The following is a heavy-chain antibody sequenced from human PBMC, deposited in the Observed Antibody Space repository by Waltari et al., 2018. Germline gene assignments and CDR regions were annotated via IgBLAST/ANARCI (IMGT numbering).Heavy chain of an antibody. CDR1: GFTFGDYA. D-gene: IGHD6-13*01. CDR2: IRSKAYGGTT. V-gene: IGHV3-49*04. CDR3: TRVARAAAYFDY. J-gene: IGHJ4*02. Sequence: EVQLVESGGGLVQPGRSLRLSCTASGFTFGDYAMSWVRQAPGKGLVWVGFIRSKAYGGTTEYAASVKGRFTISRDDSKSIAYLQMNSLKTEDTAVYYCTRVARAAAYFDYWGQGTLVTVSS.